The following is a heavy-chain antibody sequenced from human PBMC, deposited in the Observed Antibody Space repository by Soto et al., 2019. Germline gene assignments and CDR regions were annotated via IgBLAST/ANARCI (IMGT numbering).Heavy chain of an antibody. V-gene: IGHV4-31*03. CDR3: ATSLVTSRTRVDY. CDR2: IYYTGRT. J-gene: IGHJ4*02. D-gene: IGHD1-26*01. Sequence: QVQLQESGPGLVKPSQTLSLTCTVSGGSIYTGGFYWSWIRQLPGKGLEGLGYIYYTGRTQYTPSLKSRLTISTVTSDNQFSLKLTSVTAADTAVYYCATSLVTSRTRVDYWGQGTLVTLAS. CDR1: GGSIYTGGFY.